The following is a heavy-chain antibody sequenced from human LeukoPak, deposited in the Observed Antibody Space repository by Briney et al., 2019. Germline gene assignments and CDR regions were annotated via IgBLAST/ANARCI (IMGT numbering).Heavy chain of an antibody. CDR1: GFTFSSYS. CDR2: ISSSSSYI. D-gene: IGHD4-17*01. CDR3: AKGLHEATVTFFDY. J-gene: IGHJ4*02. Sequence: GGSLRLSCAASGFTFSSYSMNWVRQAPGKGLEWVSSISSSSSYIYYADSVKGRFTISRDNSKNTLYLQMNSLRAEDTAVYYCAKGLHEATVTFFDYWGQGTLVTVSS. V-gene: IGHV3-21*04.